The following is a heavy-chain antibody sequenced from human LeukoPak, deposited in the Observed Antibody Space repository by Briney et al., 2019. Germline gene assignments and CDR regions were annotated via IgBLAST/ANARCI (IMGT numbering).Heavy chain of an antibody. V-gene: IGHV3-48*04. Sequence: GGSLRLSCAGSGFTFRTYSMNWVRQAPGKGLEWVSYISSSSSTIQYADSVKGRFTISRDDSKNTLYLQMNSLQTEDTAVYYCTTCPEGDSWGQGTLVTVSS. D-gene: IGHD1-14*01. CDR3: TTCPEGDS. J-gene: IGHJ5*01. CDR1: GFTFRTYS. CDR2: ISSSSSTI.